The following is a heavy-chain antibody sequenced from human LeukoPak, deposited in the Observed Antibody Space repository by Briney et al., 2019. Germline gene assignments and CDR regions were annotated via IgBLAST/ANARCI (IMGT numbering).Heavy chain of an antibody. J-gene: IGHJ4*02. CDR1: GFSVSSYY. V-gene: IGHV3-53*01. D-gene: IGHD6-13*01. CDR2: IYIGGET. CDR3: ARDREIGSSWTFDY. Sequence: GGSLRLSCAASGFSVSSYYMNWVRQAPGKGLEWVSIIYIGGETRYADSVKGRFTISRDNAKNSLYLQMNSLRAEDTAVYYCARDREIGSSWTFDYWGQGTLVTVSS.